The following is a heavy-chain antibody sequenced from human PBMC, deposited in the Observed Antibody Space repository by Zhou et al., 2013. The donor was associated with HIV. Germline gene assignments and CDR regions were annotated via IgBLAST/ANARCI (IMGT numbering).Heavy chain of an antibody. Sequence: QVQLRESGPGLVKPSETLSLTCTVSGGFTTSHFWTWIRQSPGQGLEWIGSIYYRGGSNYSPSLNSRVTISLDASKNQFSLRLTSVTAADTAIYFCARGTHDYGGNSWFDPWGQGILVTVSS. CDR1: GGFTTSHF. J-gene: IGHJ5*02. V-gene: IGHV4-59*11. CDR2: IYYRGGS. D-gene: IGHD4-17*01. CDR3: ARGTHDYGGNSWFDP.